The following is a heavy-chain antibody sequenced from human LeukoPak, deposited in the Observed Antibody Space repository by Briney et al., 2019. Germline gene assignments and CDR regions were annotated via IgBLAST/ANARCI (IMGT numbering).Heavy chain of an antibody. CDR3: AREDGGNYFDY. J-gene: IGHJ4*02. CDR2: ISSSGSTI. V-gene: IGHV3-48*03. CDR1: GFTFTAYN. Sequence: GGSLRLSCAASGFTFTAYNMNWVRQTPGKGLEWVSYISSSGSTIVYADSVKGRFTISRDNAKNSLYLQMNSLRAEDTAVYYCAREDGGNYFDYWGQGTLVTVSS. D-gene: IGHD4-23*01.